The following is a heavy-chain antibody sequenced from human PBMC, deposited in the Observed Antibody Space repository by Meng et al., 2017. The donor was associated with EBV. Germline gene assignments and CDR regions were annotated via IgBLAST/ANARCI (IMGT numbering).Heavy chain of an antibody. D-gene: IGHD5-12*01. CDR3: VRDLWLRIGECV. J-gene: IGHJ4*02. Sequence: QVQRVRSGAEVKKPWYSGKVSCKGSGANFNNVGISWVRQAPGQGLEWMGDITPVFGIANYAESFQGRVTISADTSTRTAYMDLSSLRSDDTAVYYCVRDLWLRIGECVWGQGTLVTVSS. CDR1: GANFNNVG. V-gene: IGHV1-69*17. CDR2: ITPVFGIA.